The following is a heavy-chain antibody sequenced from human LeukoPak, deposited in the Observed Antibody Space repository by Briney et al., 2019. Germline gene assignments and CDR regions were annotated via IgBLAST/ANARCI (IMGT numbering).Heavy chain of an antibody. J-gene: IGHJ6*03. Sequence: GESLKISCKGSGYSFTCYWIGWVRPMRGKGLEWRGIIYPGDSDTRSSPSLQGQVTISADHSIITDYRKWSSLKASDTAMYYCARHAPLVVACTKPKHCSCDFYMDVWGKGTTVTVSS. CDR1: GYSFTCYW. CDR2: IYPGDSDT. CDR3: ARHAPLVVACTKPKHCSCDFYMDV. D-gene: IGHD6-19*01. V-gene: IGHV5-51*01.